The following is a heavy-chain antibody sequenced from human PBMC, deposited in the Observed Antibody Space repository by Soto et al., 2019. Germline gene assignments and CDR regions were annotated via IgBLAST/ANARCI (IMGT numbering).Heavy chain of an antibody. CDR2: IWYDGSHT. CDR3: ARDGQQLAPYAMDV. Sequence: QVQLVESGGGVVQPGRSLRLSCAASGFIFKHHAMHWVRQAAGKGLEWVAQIWYDGSHTYYTDSVKGRFTISRDNHKDMVYLQMDSLRAEDTAVYYCARDGQQLAPYAMDVWGQGTTVTVSS. D-gene: IGHD1-1*01. J-gene: IGHJ6*02. CDR1: GFIFKHHA. V-gene: IGHV3-33*01.